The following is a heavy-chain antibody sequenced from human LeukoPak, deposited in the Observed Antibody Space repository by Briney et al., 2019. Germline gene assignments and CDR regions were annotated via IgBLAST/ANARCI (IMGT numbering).Heavy chain of an antibody. Sequence: GGSLRLSCAASGLTFSSYGMHWVRRAPGKGLEWVEVIWYDESNKYYAVSVKGRFTVSRDNSKNTLYLQMNSLRAEDTAVYYCASGGDYVWGSDRSQASVFDYWGQGTLVTVSS. J-gene: IGHJ4*02. D-gene: IGHD3-16*02. CDR3: ASGGDYVWGSDRSQASVFDY. CDR1: GLTFSSYG. V-gene: IGHV3-33*01. CDR2: IWYDESNK.